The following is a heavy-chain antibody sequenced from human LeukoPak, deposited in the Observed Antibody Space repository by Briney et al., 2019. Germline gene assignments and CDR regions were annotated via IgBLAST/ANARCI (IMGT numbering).Heavy chain of an antibody. CDR1: GFTFSSYE. J-gene: IGHJ4*02. Sequence: GGSLRLSCAASGFTFSSYEMSWVRQAPGKGLEWISYISSSGSPIYYADSVKGRFTISRDNAKNSLYLQMNSLRAEDTAVYYCARGGYASNAFIVVVPAAMDYWGQGTLVTVSS. D-gene: IGHD2-2*01. V-gene: IGHV3-48*03. CDR2: ISSSGSPI. CDR3: ARGGYASNAFIVVVPAAMDY.